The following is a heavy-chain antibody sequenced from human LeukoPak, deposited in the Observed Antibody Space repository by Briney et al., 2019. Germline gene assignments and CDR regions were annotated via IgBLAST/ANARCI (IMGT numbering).Heavy chain of an antibody. D-gene: IGHD2-15*01. CDR1: GFTFSNYA. J-gene: IGHJ4*02. CDR3: AREPDCSGGSCYSATTGPLDY. Sequence: AGGSLRLSCAASGFTFSNYAMSWVRQAPGKGLEWVSAVSGSGSSTYYSDSAKGRFTISRDNAKNSLYLQMNSLRAEDTAVYYCAREPDCSGGSCYSATTGPLDYWGQGTLVTVSS. CDR2: VSGSGSST. V-gene: IGHV3-23*01.